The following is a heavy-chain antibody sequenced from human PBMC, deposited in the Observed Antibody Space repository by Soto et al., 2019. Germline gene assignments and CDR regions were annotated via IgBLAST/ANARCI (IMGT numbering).Heavy chain of an antibody. Sequence: EVQLVESGGGLVQPGGSLRLSCAASGFTVSSSYRTWVRQAPGKGLEWVSIIYSGGSTYYADSVKGRFIISRDNSKNTLYLQMNSLRAEDTAVYYCARGEMATISADWGQGTLVTVSS. CDR2: IYSGGST. J-gene: IGHJ4*02. CDR3: ARGEMATISAD. V-gene: IGHV3-66*01. CDR1: GFTVSSSY. D-gene: IGHD5-12*01.